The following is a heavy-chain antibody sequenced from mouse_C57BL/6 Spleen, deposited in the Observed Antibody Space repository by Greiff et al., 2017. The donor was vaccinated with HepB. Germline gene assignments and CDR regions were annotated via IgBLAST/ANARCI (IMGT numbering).Heavy chain of an antibody. J-gene: IGHJ2*01. Sequence: EVQRVESGGGLVKPGGSLKLSCAASGFTFSDYGMHWVRQAPEKGLEWVAYISSGSSTIYYADTVKGRFTISRDNAKNTLFLQMTSLRSEDTAMYYCARPPIYDGYYFDYWGQGTTLTVSS. CDR1: GFTFSDYG. CDR2: ISSGSSTI. D-gene: IGHD2-3*01. V-gene: IGHV5-17*01. CDR3: ARPPIYDGYYFDY.